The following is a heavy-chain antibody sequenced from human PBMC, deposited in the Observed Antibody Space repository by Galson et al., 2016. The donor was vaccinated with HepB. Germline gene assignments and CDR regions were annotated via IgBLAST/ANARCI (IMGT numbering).Heavy chain of an antibody. D-gene: IGHD6-19*01. CDR3: ARCSVYSSGWCNSFDP. Sequence: GKGLEWVSSISAGGGSEYTDSVKGRFTTSRDISKNTLYLQMSSLRAEDTAVYYCARCSVYSSGWCNSFDPWGQGTLVIVSS. J-gene: IGHJ5*02. V-gene: IGHV3-23*01. CDR2: ISAGGGSE.